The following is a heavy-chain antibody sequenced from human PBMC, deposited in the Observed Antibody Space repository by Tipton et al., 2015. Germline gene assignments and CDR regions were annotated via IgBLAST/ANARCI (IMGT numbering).Heavy chain of an antibody. J-gene: IGHJ6*02. Sequence: SLRLSCTASGFSFRSYGMHWVRQAPDKGLEWVAVIWYDGSNKYYADSVKGRFTISRDNSKNTLYLQMNSLRAEDTAVYYCAKSQYRLVYYYYGMDVWGQGTTVIVSS. V-gene: IGHV3-33*06. D-gene: IGHD2-2*01. CDR3: AKSQYRLVYYYYGMDV. CDR1: GFSFRSYG. CDR2: IWYDGSNK.